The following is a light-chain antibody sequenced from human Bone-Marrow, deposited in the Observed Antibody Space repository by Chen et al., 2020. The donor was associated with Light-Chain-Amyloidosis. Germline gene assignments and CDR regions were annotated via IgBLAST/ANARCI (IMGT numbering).Light chain of an antibody. J-gene: IGLJ2*01. CDR3: CSYAGLYTLV. CDR1: SSDVGNYNL. V-gene: IGLV2-23*02. CDR2: EVT. Sequence: QSALTQPASVSGSPGQLITISSTGTSSDVGNYNLVSWYQQHPGKAPKLIVYEVTKRPSGVSTRFSGSKSGNTASLTISGLQAEDEAHYYCCSYAGLYTLVFGGGTKLSVV.